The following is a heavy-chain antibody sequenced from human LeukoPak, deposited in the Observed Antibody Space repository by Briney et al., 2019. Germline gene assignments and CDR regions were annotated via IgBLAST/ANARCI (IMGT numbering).Heavy chain of an antibody. CDR2: ISAYNGNT. V-gene: IGHV1-18*01. CDR1: GYTFTSYG. D-gene: IGHD2-2*01. CDR3: ARDRLIVVVPAAIYYYYGMDV. J-gene: IGHJ6*02. Sequence: ASVTVSFKASGYTFTSYGISWVRQAPGQGLEWMGWISAYNGNTDYAQKLQGRVTMTTDTSTSTAYMELRSLRSDDTAVYYCARDRLIVVVPAAIYYYYGMDVWGQGTTVTVSS.